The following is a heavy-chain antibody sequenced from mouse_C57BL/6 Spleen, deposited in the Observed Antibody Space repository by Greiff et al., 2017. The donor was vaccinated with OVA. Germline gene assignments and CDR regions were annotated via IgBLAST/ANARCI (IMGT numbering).Heavy chain of an antibody. CDR2: IDPSDSYT. Sequence: QVQLKQPGAELVRPGTSVKLSCKASGYTFTSYWMHWVKQRPGQGLEWIGVIDPSDSYTNYNQKFKGKATLTVDTSSSTAYMQLSSLTSEDSAVYYCASPSFTTVVAPRYFDVWGTGTTVTVSS. D-gene: IGHD1-1*01. J-gene: IGHJ1*03. V-gene: IGHV1-59*01. CDR3: ASPSFTTVVAPRYFDV. CDR1: GYTFTSYW.